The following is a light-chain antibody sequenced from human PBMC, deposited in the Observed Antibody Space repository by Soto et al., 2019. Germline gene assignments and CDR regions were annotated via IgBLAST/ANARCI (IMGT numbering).Light chain of an antibody. V-gene: IGKV1-5*03. CDR2: KAS. CDR1: QSIIRW. J-gene: IGKJ1*01. Sequence: DIQMTQSPSTLSASLGDSVTITCRASQSIIRWLAWYQQKPGKAPKLLIYKASTLKSGVPSRFSGSGSGTEFTLTISSLQPDDFATYYCQHYNSYSEAFGQGTKVDI. CDR3: QHYNSYSEA.